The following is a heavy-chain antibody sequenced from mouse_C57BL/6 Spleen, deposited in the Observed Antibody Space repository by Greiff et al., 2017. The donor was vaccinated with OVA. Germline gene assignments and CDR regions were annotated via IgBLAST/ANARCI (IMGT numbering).Heavy chain of an antibody. J-gene: IGHJ4*01. CDR3: ARRDGNYYYAMDD. CDR1: GYTFTDYY. CDR2: IYPGSGNT. D-gene: IGHD2-1*01. V-gene: IGHV1-76*01. Sequence: VQLQQSGAELVRPGASVKLSCKASGYTFTDYYINWVKQRPGQGLEWIARIYPGSGNTYYNEKFKGKATLTAEKSSSTAYMQLSSLTSENSAVYFCARRDGNYYYAMDDWGQGTSVTVSS.